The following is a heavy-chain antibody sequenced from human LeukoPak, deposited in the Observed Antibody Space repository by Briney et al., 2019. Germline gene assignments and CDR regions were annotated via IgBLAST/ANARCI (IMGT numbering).Heavy chain of an antibody. Sequence: SVKVPCKASGGTFSSYAISWVRQAPGQGLEWMGGIIPIFGTANYAQKFQGRVTITADESTSTAYMELSSLRSEDTAVYYCARGRSHMGDYYDSSGPSGYFDYWGQGTLVTVSS. CDR2: IIPIFGTA. J-gene: IGHJ4*02. D-gene: IGHD3-22*01. CDR1: GGTFSSYA. V-gene: IGHV1-69*01. CDR3: ARGRSHMGDYYDSSGPSGYFDY.